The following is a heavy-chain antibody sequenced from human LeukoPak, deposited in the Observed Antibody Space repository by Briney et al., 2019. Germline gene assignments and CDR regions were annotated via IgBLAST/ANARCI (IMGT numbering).Heavy chain of an antibody. CDR3: AKDGNYYGSGSLDY. Sequence: PGGSLRLSCAASGFTVSSNYMSWVRQAPGKGLEWVSVIYSGGSTYYADSVKGRFTTSRDNSKNTLFLQMNSLRAEDTALYYCAKDGNYYGSGSLDYWGQGTLVTVSS. CDR2: IYSGGST. V-gene: IGHV3-53*01. J-gene: IGHJ4*02. CDR1: GFTVSSNY. D-gene: IGHD3-10*01.